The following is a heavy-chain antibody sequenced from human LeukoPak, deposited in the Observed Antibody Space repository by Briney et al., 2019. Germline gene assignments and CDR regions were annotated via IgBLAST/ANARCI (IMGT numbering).Heavy chain of an antibody. Sequence: PGGSLRLSCAASGFSFSSSWMSWVRQASGKGLEWVANIKQDGSEKYYVDSVKGRFTISRDNAKNSLHLQMTSLRAEDTAVYYCARKTYYYDSGDYGWFDPWGQGTLVTVSS. CDR1: GFSFSSSW. J-gene: IGHJ5*02. V-gene: IGHV3-7*01. CDR3: ARKTYYYDSGDYGWFDP. D-gene: IGHD3-22*01. CDR2: IKQDGSEK.